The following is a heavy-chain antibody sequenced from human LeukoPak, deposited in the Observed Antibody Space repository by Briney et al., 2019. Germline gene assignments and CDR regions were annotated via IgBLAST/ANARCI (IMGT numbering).Heavy chain of an antibody. J-gene: IGHJ6*03. CDR2: ISSSSSYI. D-gene: IGHD6-6*01. CDR3: ARLGVEYSSSVGLCYYYYMDV. V-gene: IGHV3-21*01. Sequence: GGSLRLSCAASGFTFSSYSMNWVRQAPGKGLEWVSSISSSSSYIYYADSVKGRFTISRDNAKNSLYLQMNSLRAEDTAVYYCARLGVEYSSSVGLCYYYYMDVWGKGTTVTVSS. CDR1: GFTFSSYS.